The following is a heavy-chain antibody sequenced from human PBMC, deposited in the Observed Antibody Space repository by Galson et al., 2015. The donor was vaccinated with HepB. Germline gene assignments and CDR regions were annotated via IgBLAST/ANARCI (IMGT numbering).Heavy chain of an antibody. Sequence: SLRLSCAASGFTFSSYAMHWVRQAPGKGLEWVAVISYDGSNKYYADSVKGRFTISRDNSKNTLYLQMNSLRAEDTAVYYCARDNGPLVDTAMASLPNYYYYYGMDVWGQGTTVTVSS. CDR3: ARDNGPLVDTAMASLPNYYYYYGMDV. V-gene: IGHV3-30-3*01. J-gene: IGHJ6*02. CDR2: ISYDGSNK. CDR1: GFTFSSYA. D-gene: IGHD5-18*01.